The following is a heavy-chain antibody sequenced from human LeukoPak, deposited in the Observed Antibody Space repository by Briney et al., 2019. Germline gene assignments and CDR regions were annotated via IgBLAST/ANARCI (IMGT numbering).Heavy chain of an antibody. J-gene: IGHJ6*04. CDR2: IIPIFGTA. V-gene: IGHV1-69*06. CDR3: ARMWTSYGDRRDV. Sequence: VASVEVSCKASGGTFSSYAISWVRQAPGQGLEWMGGIIPIFGTANYAQKFQGRVTITADKSTSTAYMELSSLRSEDTAVYYCARMWTSYGDRRDVWGKGTTVTVSS. D-gene: IGHD4-17*01. CDR1: GGTFSSYA.